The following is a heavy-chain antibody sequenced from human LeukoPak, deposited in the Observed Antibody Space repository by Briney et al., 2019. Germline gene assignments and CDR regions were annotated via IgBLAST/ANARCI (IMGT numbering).Heavy chain of an antibody. CDR3: ARGRHNYYGSGSYYSNWFDP. D-gene: IGHD3-10*01. CDR2: IYYSGST. CDR1: GGSISSYY. J-gene: IGHJ5*02. Sequence: PSETLSLTCTVSGGSISSYYWSWIRQHPGKGLEWIGYIYYSGSTYYNPSLKSRVTISVDRSKNQFSLKLSSVTAADTAVYYCARGRHNYYGSGSYYSNWFDPWGQGTLVTVSS. V-gene: IGHV4-59*12.